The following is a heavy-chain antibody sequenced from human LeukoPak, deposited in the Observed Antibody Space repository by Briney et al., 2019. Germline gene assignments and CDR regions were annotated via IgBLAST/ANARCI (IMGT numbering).Heavy chain of an antibody. V-gene: IGHV4-59*01. J-gene: IGHJ4*02. CDR1: GGSISSYY. CDR3: ARESDGYEIDY. D-gene: IGHD5-12*01. Sequence: TETLSLTCTVSGGSISSYYWSWIRQPPGKGLEWIGYIYYSGSTNYNPSLKSRVTISVDTSKNQFSLKLSSVTAADTAVYYCARESDGYEIDYWGQGTLVTVSS. CDR2: IYYSGST.